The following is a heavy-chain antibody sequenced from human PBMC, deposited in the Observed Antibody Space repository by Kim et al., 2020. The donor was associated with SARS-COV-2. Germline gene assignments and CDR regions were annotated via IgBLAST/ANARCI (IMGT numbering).Heavy chain of an antibody. CDR1: GYSFTSYW. V-gene: IGHV5-51*01. CDR2: IYPGDSDT. J-gene: IGHJ4*02. CDR3: ARPGFRGKIGGVISNFDY. D-gene: IGHD3-16*02. Sequence: GESLKISCKGSGYSFTSYWIGWVRQMPGKGLEWMGIIYPGDSDTRYSPSFQGQVTISADKSISTAYLQWSSLKASDTAKYYCARPGFRGKIGGVISNFDYWGQGTLVTVSS.